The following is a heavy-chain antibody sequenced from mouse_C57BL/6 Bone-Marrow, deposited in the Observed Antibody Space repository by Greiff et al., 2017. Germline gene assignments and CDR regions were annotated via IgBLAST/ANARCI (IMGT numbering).Heavy chain of an antibody. Sequence: QVQLKESGAELAKPGASVKLSCKASGYTFTSYWMHWVKQRPGQGLEWIGYINPSSGYPKYNQKFKDKATLTADKSSSTAYMQLSSLTYEDSAVYYCARSFYGPAWFAYWGQGTLVTVSA. CDR3: ARSFYGPAWFAY. CDR2: INPSSGYP. CDR1: GYTFTSYW. V-gene: IGHV1-7*01. D-gene: IGHD1-2*01. J-gene: IGHJ3*01.